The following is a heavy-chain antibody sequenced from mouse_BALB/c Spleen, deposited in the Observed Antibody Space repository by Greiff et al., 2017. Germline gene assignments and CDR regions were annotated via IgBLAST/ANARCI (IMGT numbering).Heavy chain of an antibody. Sequence: EVQLHQSGPELVKPGASVKVSCKASGYAFTSYNMYWVKQSHGKSLEWIGYIDPYNGGTSYNQKFKGKATLTVDKSSSTAYMHLNSLTSEDSAVYYCAREDYGNFAWFAYWGQGTLVTVSA. CDR3: AREDYGNFAWFAY. J-gene: IGHJ3*01. V-gene: IGHV1S135*01. CDR2: IDPYNGGT. D-gene: IGHD2-1*01. CDR1: GYAFTSYN.